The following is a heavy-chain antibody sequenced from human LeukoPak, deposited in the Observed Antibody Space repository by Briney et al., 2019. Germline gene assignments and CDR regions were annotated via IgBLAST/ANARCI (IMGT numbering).Heavy chain of an antibody. Sequence: PSETLSLTCAVSGYSISSGYYWGWIRQPPGKGLEWIGSIYHSGSTYYNPSLESRVTISVDTSKNQFSLKLSSVTAADTAVYYCARPYFHYSSGPRFDYWGQGTLVTVSS. CDR3: ARPYFHYSSGPRFDY. CDR1: GYSISSGYY. D-gene: IGHD6-19*01. CDR2: IYHSGST. J-gene: IGHJ4*02. V-gene: IGHV4-38-2*01.